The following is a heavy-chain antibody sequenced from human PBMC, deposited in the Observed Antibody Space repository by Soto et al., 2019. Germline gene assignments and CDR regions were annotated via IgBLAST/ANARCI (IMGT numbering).Heavy chain of an antibody. CDR3: AIYAEITPGTYGMEV. J-gene: IGHJ6*02. CDR2: IYYSGST. V-gene: IGHV4-31*03. CDR1: GGSISSGGYY. D-gene: IGHD2-15*01. Sequence: QVQLQESGPGLVKPSQTLSLTCTVSGGSISSGGYYWSWIRQHPVKGLEWIGYIYYSGSTYYNPSLKSRVNISVDTSKNPFSLKLSSVTAADTAVYYGAIYAEITPGTYGMEVWGQGTTVNVSS.